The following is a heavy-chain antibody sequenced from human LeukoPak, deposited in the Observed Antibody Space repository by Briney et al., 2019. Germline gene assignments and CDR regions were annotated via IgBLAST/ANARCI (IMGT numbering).Heavy chain of an antibody. CDR3: ARGNDYGVLFDY. D-gene: IGHD4-17*01. CDR1: GGSISSSSYY. J-gene: IGHJ4*02. Sequence: SETLSLTCTVSGGSISSSSYYWGWIRQPPGKGLEWIGSIYYSGSTYYNPSLKSRVTISVDTSKNQFSLKLSSVTAADTAVYYCARGNDYGVLFDYWGQGTLVTVSS. CDR2: IYYSGST. V-gene: IGHV4-39*07.